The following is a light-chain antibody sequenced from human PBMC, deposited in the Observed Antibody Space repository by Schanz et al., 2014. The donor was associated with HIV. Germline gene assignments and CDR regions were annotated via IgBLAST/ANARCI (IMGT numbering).Light chain of an antibody. V-gene: IGLV2-14*03. J-gene: IGLJ2*01. Sequence: QSALTQPASVSGTPGQSITISCTGSSSDVGGYNYVSWYQQHPDKAPKLMIYDVSDRPSGVSNRFSGSKSGNTASLTVSGLQADDEADYYCSSYAGSNNLEVVFGGGTKLTVL. CDR2: DVS. CDR3: SSYAGSNNLEVV. CDR1: SSDVGGYNY.